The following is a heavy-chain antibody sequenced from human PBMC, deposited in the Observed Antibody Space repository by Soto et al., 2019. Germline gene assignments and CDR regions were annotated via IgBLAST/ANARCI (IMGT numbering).Heavy chain of an antibody. CDR3: VASLAASGLNWLDP. CDR1: GDSYSISTYS. CDR2: IYQSGVT. Sequence: PSETLSLTCNMSGDSYSISTYSWSWIRQPPGKALQWIGFIYQSGVTSYNPSLASRVSISLDRSKNQFSLRLTSMTAADTAVYYCVASLAASGLNWLDPWGRGTLVTVSS. J-gene: IGHJ5*02. D-gene: IGHD6-13*01. V-gene: IGHV4-30-2*01.